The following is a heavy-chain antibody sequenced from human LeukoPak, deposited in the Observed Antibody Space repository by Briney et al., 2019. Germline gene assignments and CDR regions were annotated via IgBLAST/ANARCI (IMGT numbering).Heavy chain of an antibody. Sequence: PGGSLRLSWAAAGFTFSSYGMHWVRQAAGKGLEWVAFIRYEGSNKYYADSGKGRFTISRDNSKNPLYLQMNSLRAEDTAVYYCARDGTNTYSSSGYYYSSMDVWGKGTTLTVSS. CDR3: ARDGTNTYSSSGYYYSSMDV. CDR2: IRYEGSNK. V-gene: IGHV3-30*02. J-gene: IGHJ6*03. D-gene: IGHD6-6*01. CDR1: GFTFSSYG.